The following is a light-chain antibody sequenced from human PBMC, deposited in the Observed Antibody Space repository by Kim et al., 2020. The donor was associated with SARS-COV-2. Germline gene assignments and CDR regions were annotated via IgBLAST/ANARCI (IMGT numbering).Light chain of an antibody. CDR2: GAS. J-gene: IGKJ1*01. Sequence: EIVLTQSPGTLSLSPGERATLSCRASQSVSSSYLAWYQQKPGQAPRLLIYGASSRATGIPDRFSGSGSVTDFTLTISRLEPEDFAVYYCQQKRTFGQGTKVDIK. CDR3: QQKRT. CDR1: QSVSSSY. V-gene: IGKV3-20*01.